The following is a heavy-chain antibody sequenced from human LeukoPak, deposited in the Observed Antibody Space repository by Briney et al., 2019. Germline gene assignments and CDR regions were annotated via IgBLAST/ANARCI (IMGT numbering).Heavy chain of an antibody. CDR2: ISAYNTNT. CDR3: ARDTYELLTGGSNSDY. CDR1: GYSFTSYG. Sequence: ASVKLSCKASGYSFTSYGISWVVQAPGQGLEWMGWISAYNTNTKYTQKFQGRVTMTTDTSTSTAYMELRSLRSDDTAVYYCARDTYELLTGGSNSDYWGQGTLVTVSS. D-gene: IGHD3-9*01. J-gene: IGHJ4*02. V-gene: IGHV1-18*01.